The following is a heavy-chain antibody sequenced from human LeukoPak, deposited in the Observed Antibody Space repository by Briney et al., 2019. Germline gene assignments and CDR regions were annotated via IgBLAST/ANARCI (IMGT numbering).Heavy chain of an antibody. CDR2: IGVAGGNT. D-gene: IGHD4-23*01. CDR3: AAEIYGGNSKCCSFDI. CDR1: GFAFSNSA. V-gene: IGHV1-58*01. Sequence: ASVKVSCKTSGFAFSNSAVQWVRQARGQRLEWIGWIGVAGGNTNYAQKVQDRITITRDMPTSTAYMELRSLESEDTAVYYCAAEIYGGNSKCCSFDIWGQGTIVTVSS. J-gene: IGHJ3*02.